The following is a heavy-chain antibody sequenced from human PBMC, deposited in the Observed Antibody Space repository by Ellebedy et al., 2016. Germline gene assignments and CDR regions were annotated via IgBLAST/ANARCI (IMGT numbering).Heavy chain of an antibody. Sequence: SETLSLTXNVSGGSMSPYYWSWLRQPPGKGLEWIGYVYYIGITHYNPSLDSRVTISLDTSNNQFSLKLNSVTAADTAVYFCARRHNQVPHYDLWGPGTLVSVSS. V-gene: IGHV4-59*08. CDR1: GGSMSPYY. J-gene: IGHJ5*02. CDR2: VYYIGIT. D-gene: IGHD3-10*01. CDR3: ARRHNQVPHYDL.